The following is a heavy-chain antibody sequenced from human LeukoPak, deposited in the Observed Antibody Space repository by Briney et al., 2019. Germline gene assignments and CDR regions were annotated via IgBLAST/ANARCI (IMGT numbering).Heavy chain of an antibody. V-gene: IGHV4-30-4*08. CDR3: ARDAYYYDSSGYYTLESFDY. CDR1: GGSISSGDYY. CDR2: IYYSGST. Sequence: SQTLSLTCTVSGGSISSGDYYWSWIRQPPGKGLEWIGYIYYSGSTYYNPSLKGRVTISVDTSKNQFSLKLSSVTAADTAVYYCARDAYYYDSSGYYTLESFDYWGQGTLVTVSS. D-gene: IGHD3-22*01. J-gene: IGHJ4*02.